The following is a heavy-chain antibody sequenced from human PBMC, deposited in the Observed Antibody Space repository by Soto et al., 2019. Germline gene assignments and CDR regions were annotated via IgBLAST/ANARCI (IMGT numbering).Heavy chain of an antibody. J-gene: IGHJ3*02. Sequence: QVQLQESGPGLVKPSETLSLTCTVSGGSINSYYGSWILQPPGRGLEWIGHIHRSGSTNYNASLESRVTISVDTSKNQFSLELISVTAADTAVYYCARDSYWSGSGTYFGDTPDMWSQGTMVTVFS. CDR1: GGSINSYY. CDR3: ARDSYWSGSGTYFGDTPDM. CDR2: IHRSGST. V-gene: IGHV4-59*01. D-gene: IGHD3-10*01.